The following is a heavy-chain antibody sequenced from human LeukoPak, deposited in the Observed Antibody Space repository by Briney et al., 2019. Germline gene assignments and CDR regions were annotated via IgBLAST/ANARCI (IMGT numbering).Heavy chain of an antibody. J-gene: IGHJ5*02. D-gene: IGHD3-3*01. Sequence: ASVKVSCKASGYTFTGYYMHWVRQAPGQGLEWMGWINPNSGGTNYAQKFQGRVTMTRDTSISTAYMELSRLRSDDTAVYYCARDPRITIFGVETYNWFDPWGQGTLVTVSS. V-gene: IGHV1-2*02. CDR3: ARDPRITIFGVETYNWFDP. CDR2: INPNSGGT. CDR1: GYTFTGYY.